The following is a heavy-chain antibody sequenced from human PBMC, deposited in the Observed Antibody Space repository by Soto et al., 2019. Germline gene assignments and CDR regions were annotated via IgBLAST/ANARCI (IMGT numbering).Heavy chain of an antibody. CDR2: IKSKTDGGTP. Sequence: GGSLRLSCAASGFTFTTSGINWVRQAPGKGLEWVGRIKSKTDGGTPDFAAPVRGRFAISRDDSKSMVYLQMNSLKTEDTAVYYCASSLGYSCSGGCLHYYFDYWGQGTLVTVSS. V-gene: IGHV3-15*07. J-gene: IGHJ4*02. D-gene: IGHD2-15*01. CDR3: ASSLGYSCSGGCLHYYFDY. CDR1: GFTFTTSG.